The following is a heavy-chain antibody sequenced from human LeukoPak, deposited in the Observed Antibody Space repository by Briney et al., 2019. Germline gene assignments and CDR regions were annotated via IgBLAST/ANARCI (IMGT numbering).Heavy chain of an antibody. CDR3: ARDRGYGYGFFDY. V-gene: IGHV3-53*01. D-gene: IGHD5-18*01. CDR2: FYSGGSS. J-gene: IGHJ4*02. Sequence: GGSLRLSCAASGFTVRSIYMTWVRQAPGKGLEWVSSFYSGGSSYYADSVKGRFIISRDISTDTLYLQMNSLRVEDTAVYFCARDRGYGYGFFDYWGQGTLVTVSS. CDR1: GFTVRSIY.